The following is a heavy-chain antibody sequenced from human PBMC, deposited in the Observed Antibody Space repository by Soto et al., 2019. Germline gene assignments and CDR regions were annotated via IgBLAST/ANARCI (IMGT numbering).Heavy chain of an antibody. CDR2: IYYRGNA. CDR1: DDSINSDKYY. Sequence: QLQLQESGPGLVKPSETLSLTCSVSDDSINSDKYYWGWIRQPPGKGLEWIGSIYYRGNAYYNPTLQPRVTISLDKSKSQFSMKLNSVTSADSSVYFCARLGGLATISYYFDFWGPVALVTVSS. V-gene: IGHV4-39*01. CDR3: ARLGGLATISYYFDF. J-gene: IGHJ4*02. D-gene: IGHD3-16*01.